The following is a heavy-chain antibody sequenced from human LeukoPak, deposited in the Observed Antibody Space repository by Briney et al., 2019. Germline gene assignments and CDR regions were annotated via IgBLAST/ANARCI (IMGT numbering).Heavy chain of an antibody. CDR3: ERVYDSSGYSPWYFDY. CDR1: GYTFTSYA. Sequence: GASVKVSCKASGYTFTSYAMNWVRQAPGQGLEWMGWINPNSGGTNYAQKFQGRVTMTTDTSTSTAYMELRSLRSDDTAVYYCERVYDSSGYSPWYFDYWGQGTLVTVSS. V-gene: IGHV1-18*01. D-gene: IGHD3-22*01. CDR2: INPNSGGT. J-gene: IGHJ4*02.